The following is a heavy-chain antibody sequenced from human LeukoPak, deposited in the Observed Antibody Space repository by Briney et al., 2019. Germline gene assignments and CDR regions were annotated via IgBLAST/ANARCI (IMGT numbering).Heavy chain of an antibody. CDR2: IRSKANNYAT. CDR1: GFTFSGSA. CDR3: TRRQTDDSSGYYVY. Sequence: GGSLRLSCAASGFTFSGSAMHWVRQASGKGLEWVGRIRSKANNYATAYAASVKGRFTISRDDSKNTAYLQMNSLKTEDTAVYYCTRRQTDDSSGYYVYWRQGSLVTVSS. V-gene: IGHV3-73*01. J-gene: IGHJ4*02. D-gene: IGHD3-22*01.